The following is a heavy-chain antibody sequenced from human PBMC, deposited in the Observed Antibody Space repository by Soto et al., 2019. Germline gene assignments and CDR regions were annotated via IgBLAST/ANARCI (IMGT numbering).Heavy chain of an antibody. CDR2: ISGSGGRT. CDR1: GFTFSSYA. Sequence: GGSLRLSCAASGFTFSSYAMSWVRQAPGKGLEWVSAISGSGGRTYYADSVKGRFTISRDNSKNTLYLQMNSLRAEDTAVYYCAKVGAGTAMVYKNPNFLWVDPWGQGTLVTVSS. J-gene: IGHJ5*02. V-gene: IGHV3-23*01. CDR3: AKVGAGTAMVYKNPNFLWVDP. D-gene: IGHD5-18*01.